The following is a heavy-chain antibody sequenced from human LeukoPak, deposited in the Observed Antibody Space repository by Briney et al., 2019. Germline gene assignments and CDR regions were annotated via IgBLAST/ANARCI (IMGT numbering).Heavy chain of an antibody. CDR3: ARELPYYDILTGYYNNWFDP. D-gene: IGHD3-9*01. Sequence: SETLSLTCTVSGGSISSCYWSWIRQPPGKGLEWIGYIYYSGSTNYNPSLKSRVTISVDTSENQFSLKLSSVTAADTAVYYCARELPYYDILTGYYNNWFDPWGQGTLVTVSS. J-gene: IGHJ5*02. CDR2: IYYSGST. V-gene: IGHV4-59*01. CDR1: GGSISSCY.